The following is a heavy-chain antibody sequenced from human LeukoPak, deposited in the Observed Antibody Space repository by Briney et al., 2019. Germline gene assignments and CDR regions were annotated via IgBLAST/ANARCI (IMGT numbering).Heavy chain of an antibody. J-gene: IGHJ5*02. CDR1: GFTFSSYA. CDR2: ISYDGSNK. D-gene: IGHD3-3*01. Sequence: GGSLRLSCAASGFTFSSYAMHWVRQAPGKGLEWVAVISYDGSNKYYADSVKGRFTISRDNSKNTLYLQMNSLRAEDTAVYYCARVVEYYDFWSGYSDNWFDPWGQGTLVTVSS. V-gene: IGHV3-30*04. CDR3: ARVVEYYDFWSGYSDNWFDP.